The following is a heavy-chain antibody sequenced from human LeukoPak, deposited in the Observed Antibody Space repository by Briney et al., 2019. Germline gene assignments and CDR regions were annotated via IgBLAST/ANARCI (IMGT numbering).Heavy chain of an antibody. D-gene: IGHD6-13*01. CDR2: IYHSGST. Sequence: SETLSLTRTVSGGSISSGYYWGWIRQPPGKGLEWIGSIYHSGSTYCNPSLKSRVTISVDTSKNQFSLKLSSVTAADTAVYYCARDWGYSSSWVDYWGQGTLVTVSS. J-gene: IGHJ4*02. CDR3: ARDWGYSSSWVDY. CDR1: GGSISSGYY. V-gene: IGHV4-38-2*02.